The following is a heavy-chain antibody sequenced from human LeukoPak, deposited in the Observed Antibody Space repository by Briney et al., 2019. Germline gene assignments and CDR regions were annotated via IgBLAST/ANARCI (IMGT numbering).Heavy chain of an antibody. Sequence: GGTLRLSCAASGVTFSDYSRNWVRQAPGKGLEWIANIWVDRGEKNYTSSVKGGGTISGDKGKKSLYLKMNSQGVEARGIYYGARDYTYAFDNWGQGTLVTVSS. J-gene: IGHJ4*02. CDR1: GVTFSDYS. CDR2: IWVDRGEK. V-gene: IGHV3-21*05. CDR3: ARDYTYAFDN.